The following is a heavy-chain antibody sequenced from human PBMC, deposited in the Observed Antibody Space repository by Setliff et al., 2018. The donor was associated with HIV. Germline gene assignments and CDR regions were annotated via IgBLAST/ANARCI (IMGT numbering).Heavy chain of an antibody. J-gene: IGHJ5*02. CDR1: GGSISNSRYY. D-gene: IGHD3-22*01. Sequence: SETLSLTCTVSGGSISNSRYYWSWIRQPPGKGLEWIGSIYYNDGKTYYNAALRSRVTISADTSKNQFSLKLNSVTAADTAVYYCASRIYYYDSSRVLREEGFDPWGQGTLVTVSS. CDR2: IYYNDGKT. CDR3: ASRIYYYDSSRVLREEGFDP. V-gene: IGHV4-39*01.